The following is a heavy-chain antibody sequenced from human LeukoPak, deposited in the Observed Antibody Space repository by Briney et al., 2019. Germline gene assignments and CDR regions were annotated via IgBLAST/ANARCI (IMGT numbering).Heavy chain of an antibody. CDR2: IYHSGST. CDR3: ARGGGIDLYYFDY. V-gene: IGHV4-30-2*01. J-gene: IGHJ4*02. Sequence: PSETLSLTCAVSGVSLSSGGYSWSWIRQPPGKGLEWIGYIYHSGSTYYNPSLKSRVTISVDRSKNQFSLKLSSVTAADTAVYYCARGGGIDLYYFDYWGQGTLVTVSS. CDR1: GVSLSSGGYS. D-gene: IGHD3-16*01.